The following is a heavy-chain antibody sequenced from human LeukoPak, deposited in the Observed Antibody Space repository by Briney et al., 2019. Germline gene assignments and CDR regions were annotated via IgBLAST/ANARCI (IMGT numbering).Heavy chain of an antibody. J-gene: IGHJ3*02. Sequence: PSQTLSLTCAVSGGSISSGGYSWSWIRQPPGKGLEWIGYIYHSGSTYYNPSLKSRVTISVDRSKNQFSLKLSSVTAADTAVYYCARAIYCSSTSCYGADAFDIWGQGTMVTVSS. CDR1: GGSISSGGYS. CDR3: ARAIYCSSTSCYGADAFDI. V-gene: IGHV4-30-2*01. D-gene: IGHD2-2*01. CDR2: IYHSGST.